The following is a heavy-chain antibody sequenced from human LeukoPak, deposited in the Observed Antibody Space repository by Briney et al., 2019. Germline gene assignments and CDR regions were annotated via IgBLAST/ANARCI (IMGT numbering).Heavy chain of an antibody. D-gene: IGHD5-18*01. CDR1: GFTFDDYA. CDR3: TRPFGYTHDY. V-gene: IGHV3-43*02. CDR2: ISGDGGST. J-gene: IGHJ4*02. Sequence: GGSLRLSCAASGFTFDDYAMHWVRQAPGKGLEWVSLISGDGGSTYYADSVKGRFTVSRDNSKNSLYLQMNSLRVEDTAQYYCTRPFGYTHDYWGQGALVTVSS.